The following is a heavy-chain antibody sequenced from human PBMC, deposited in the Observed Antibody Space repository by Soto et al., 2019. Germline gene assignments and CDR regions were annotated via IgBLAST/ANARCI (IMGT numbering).Heavy chain of an antibody. J-gene: IGHJ5*02. CDR2: IYATGST. CDR3: VRDGTKNLRDWFDP. CDR1: GASLAGYY. V-gene: IGHV4-4*07. D-gene: IGHD1-1*01. Sequence: SETLSRTCDCSGASLAGYYWSCVRPPPGKGLEWIGRIYATGSTDYNPSLKSRLTMSVDMSKKQFSLTLRSVTAADTAMYYCVRDGTKNLRDWFDPWGQGILVTVSS.